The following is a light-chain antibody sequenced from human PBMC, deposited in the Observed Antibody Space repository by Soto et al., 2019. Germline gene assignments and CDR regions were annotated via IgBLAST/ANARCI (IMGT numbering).Light chain of an antibody. J-gene: IGKJ4*01. V-gene: IGKV1-5*03. CDR1: QSISTC. CDR2: KAS. Sequence: IQMTQSPSTLSASVGDRVTITCRASQSISTCLAWYQQKPGKAPKLLIYKASNLEGGVPSRFSGSGSGTEFNITISGLQPDDFATYYCQQYNAYPLTFGGGTTVEIK. CDR3: QQYNAYPLT.